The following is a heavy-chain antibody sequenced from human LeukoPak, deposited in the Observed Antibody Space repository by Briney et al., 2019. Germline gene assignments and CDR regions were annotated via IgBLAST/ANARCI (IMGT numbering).Heavy chain of an antibody. CDR2: ISHDGTIK. Sequence: PGGSPRLSCAASGFTFSSYAMHWVRQAPGKGLEWVAVISHDGTIKYYAESVKGRFTISRDNSKNTLYLQLSSLSAEDTAVYYCARPRESGGLYAALDIWGQGTKVTVSS. J-gene: IGHJ3*02. CDR1: GFTFSSYA. V-gene: IGHV3-30-3*01. CDR3: ARPRESGGLYAALDI. D-gene: IGHD6-19*01.